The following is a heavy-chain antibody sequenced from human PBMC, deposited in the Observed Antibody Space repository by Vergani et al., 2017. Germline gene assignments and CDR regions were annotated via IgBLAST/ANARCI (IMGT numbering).Heavy chain of an antibody. CDR3: ARDLGVWLFRGYFDY. V-gene: IGHV3-21*01. J-gene: IGHJ4*02. CDR1: GFTFSSYS. Sequence: VQLVESGGGLVKPGGSLRLSCAASGFTFSSYSMNWVRQAPGKGLEWVSSISSSSSYIYYADSVKGRFTISRDNAKNSLYLQMNSLRAEDTAVYYCARDLGVWLFRGYFDYWGQGTLVTVSS. CDR2: ISSSSSYI. D-gene: IGHD3-16*01.